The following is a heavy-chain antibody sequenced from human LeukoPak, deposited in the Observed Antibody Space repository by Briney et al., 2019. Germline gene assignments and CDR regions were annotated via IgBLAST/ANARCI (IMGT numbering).Heavy chain of an antibody. CDR3: VRQGQISAFDI. D-gene: IGHD3-10*01. V-gene: IGHV4-34*01. CDR2: INHNGNT. Sequence: SETLSLTCAVYVGSFSGCHWSWIRQAPGKGLEWIGEINHNGNTNYKSSLKSRVTISADTSKNQFSLKMTSLTAADTAVYYCVRQGQISAFDIWGHGNLVIVSS. J-gene: IGHJ4*01. CDR1: VGSFSGCH.